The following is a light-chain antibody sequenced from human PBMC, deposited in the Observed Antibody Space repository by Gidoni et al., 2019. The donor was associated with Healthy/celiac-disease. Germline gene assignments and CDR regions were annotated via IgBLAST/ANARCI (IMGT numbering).Light chain of an antibody. J-gene: IGKJ4*01. CDR1: QSVSSN. V-gene: IGKV3-15*01. CDR2: VAS. CDR3: QQYNNWPPLT. Sequence: EIVMTQSPATLSVSPGERATLACRASQSVSSNLAWYQQKPGQAPRLLIYVASTRATGIPARFSGSGSGTEFTLTISSLQSEDFPVYYCQQYNNWPPLTFXGXTKVEIK.